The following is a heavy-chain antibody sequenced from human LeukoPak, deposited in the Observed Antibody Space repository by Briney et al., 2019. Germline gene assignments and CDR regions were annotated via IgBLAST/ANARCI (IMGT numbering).Heavy chain of an antibody. J-gene: IGHJ5*02. CDR3: ARGLVNWFDP. Sequence: GASVKVSCKTSGYTFSDYYIHWIRQAPGQGLEWVGWINPNSGDTDYAQKFQGRVTVTRDTSISTAYMELGRLRSDDTAVYYCARGLVNWFDPWGQGTLVTVSS. V-gene: IGHV1-2*02. CDR2: INPNSGDT. CDR1: GYTFSDYY. D-gene: IGHD6-6*01.